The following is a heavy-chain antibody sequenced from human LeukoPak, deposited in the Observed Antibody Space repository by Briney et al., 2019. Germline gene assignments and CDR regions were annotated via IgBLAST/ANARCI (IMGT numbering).Heavy chain of an antibody. D-gene: IGHD5/OR15-5a*01. J-gene: IGHJ5*02. V-gene: IGHV3-23*01. CDR2: ISGSGTNT. CDR3: CVYKATNWFDP. CDR1: GFTFSSYA. Sequence: GGSLRLSCAASGFTFSSYAMSWVRQAPGKGLEWVSAISGSGTNTYYADSVKGRFTISRDNSKNSLYLQMNSLRAEDTAIYYCCVYKATNWFDPWGQGTLVTVSS.